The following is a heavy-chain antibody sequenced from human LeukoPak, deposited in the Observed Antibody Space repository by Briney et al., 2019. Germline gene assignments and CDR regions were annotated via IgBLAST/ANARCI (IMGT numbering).Heavy chain of an antibody. V-gene: IGHV5-51*01. Sequence: GESLKISCKGSGYSFTSYWIGWVRQMPGKGLEWMGIIYPGDSDTRYSPSFQGQVTISADKSISTAYLQWSSLKASDTAMYYCARRTSSSWYVKGRLDPWGQGTLVTVSS. CDR3: ARRTSSSWYVKGRLDP. CDR1: GYSFTSYW. CDR2: IYPGDSDT. D-gene: IGHD6-13*01. J-gene: IGHJ5*02.